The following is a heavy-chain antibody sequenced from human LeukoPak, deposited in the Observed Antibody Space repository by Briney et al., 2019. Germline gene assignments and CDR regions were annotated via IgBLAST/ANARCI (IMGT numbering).Heavy chain of an antibody. J-gene: IGHJ4*02. CDR1: GDSIGTYY. V-gene: IGHV4-59*08. Sequence: SETLSLTCTVSGDSIGTYYWSWIRQPPGKGLEWIGYLYYTGSTNYNPSLKSRVTISVDRSKKQFSLKVSSVTAADTAVYYCAGGPTSSFDYWGQGTLVTVSS. CDR3: AGGPTSSFDY. CDR2: LYYTGST. D-gene: IGHD2-2*01.